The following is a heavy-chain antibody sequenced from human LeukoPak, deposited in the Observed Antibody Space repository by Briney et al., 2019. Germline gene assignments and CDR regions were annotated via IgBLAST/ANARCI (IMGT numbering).Heavy chain of an antibody. J-gene: IGHJ4*02. Sequence: GGSLRLSCAASGFTFSSYEMNWVRQAPGKGLEWVSYISSSGSTIYYADSVKGRFTISRDNAKNSLYLQMNSLRAEDTAVYYCAKDPTHYRVWDSYDSTVLSHWGQGTLVTVSS. CDR1: GFTFSSYE. CDR3: AKDPTHYRVWDSYDSTVLSH. CDR2: ISSSGSTI. V-gene: IGHV3-48*03. D-gene: IGHD3-22*01.